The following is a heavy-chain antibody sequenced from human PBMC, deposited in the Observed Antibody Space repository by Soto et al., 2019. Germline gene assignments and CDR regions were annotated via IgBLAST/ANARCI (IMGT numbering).Heavy chain of an antibody. V-gene: IGHV1-46*03. Sequence: KREVASVKVSCKASGYTFTSYYMHWVRQGPGQGLEWMGIINPSGGSTSYAQKFQGRVTMTRDTSTSTVYMELSSLRSEDTAVYYCARTMVRGEDRYYYYMDVWGKGTTVTVSS. CDR2: INPSGGST. CDR1: GYTFTSYY. CDR3: ARTMVRGEDRYYYYMDV. J-gene: IGHJ6*03. D-gene: IGHD3-10*01.